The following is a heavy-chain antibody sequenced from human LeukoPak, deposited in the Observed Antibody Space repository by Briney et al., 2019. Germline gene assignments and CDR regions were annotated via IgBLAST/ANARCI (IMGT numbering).Heavy chain of an antibody. J-gene: IGHJ6*02. D-gene: IGHD3-10*01. CDR2: IDYSGST. CDR3: ARHNCYGRYGLDV. CDR1: AGSISSYH. Sequence: PSETLSLTCTVSAGSISSYHWSWIRQPPGKGLEWIGCIDYSGSTNYNPSLNSRLAISVDTSKNRFSLKLSSVTAADTAMYYCARHNCYGRYGLDVWGPGTTVTVSS. V-gene: IGHV4-59*08.